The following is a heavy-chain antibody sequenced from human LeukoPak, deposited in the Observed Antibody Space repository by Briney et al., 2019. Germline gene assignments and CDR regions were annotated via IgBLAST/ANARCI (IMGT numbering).Heavy chain of an antibody. D-gene: IGHD3-9*01. CDR3: ARAADYDILTGYTFPYYYYYGMDV. CDR1: GSSISSSYY. Sequence: SETLSLTCTVSGSSISSSYYWSWIRQPPGKGLEWIGYIHDSGRTNYNSSLKSRVTISVDTSKNQFSLKLSSVTAADTAVYYCARAADYDILTGYTFPYYYYYGMDVWGQGTTVTVSS. V-gene: IGHV4-61*01. J-gene: IGHJ6*02. CDR2: IHDSGRT.